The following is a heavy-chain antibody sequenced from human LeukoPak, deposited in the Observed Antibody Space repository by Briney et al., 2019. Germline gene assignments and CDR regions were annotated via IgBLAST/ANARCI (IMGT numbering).Heavy chain of an antibody. J-gene: IGHJ5*02. Sequence: GGSLRLSCAASGFTFDDYAMHWVRQAPGKGLEWVSGISWNSGSIGYADSVKGRFTISRDNAKNSLYLQMNSLRAEDTAVYFCAREVHLEGYNYGLALDLWGQGTLVTVSS. V-gene: IGHV3-9*01. CDR3: AREVHLEGYNYGLALDL. CDR2: ISWNSGSI. CDR1: GFTFDDYA. D-gene: IGHD5-18*01.